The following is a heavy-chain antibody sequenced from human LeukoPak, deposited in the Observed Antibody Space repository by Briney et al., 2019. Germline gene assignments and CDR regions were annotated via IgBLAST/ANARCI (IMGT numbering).Heavy chain of an antibody. CDR1: GGSISSGSYY. J-gene: IGHJ5*02. Sequence: SQTLSLTCTVSGGSISSGSYYWSWIRQPAGKGLEWIGRIYTSGSTNYNPSLKSRVTISLDSSRNQFSLKLTSVTAADTAVYYCARGRGEPQARFNSIVVLPAETYNWFDPWGQGTLVTVCS. CDR3: ARGRGEPQARFNSIVVLPAETYNWFDP. V-gene: IGHV4-61*02. D-gene: IGHD2-2*01. CDR2: IYTSGST.